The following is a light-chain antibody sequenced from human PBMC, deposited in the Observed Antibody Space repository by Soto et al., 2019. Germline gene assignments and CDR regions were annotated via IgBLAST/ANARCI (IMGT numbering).Light chain of an antibody. CDR1: QSLVHSDGNTY. Sequence: VVMTQSPLSLPVTLGQPASISCRSSQSLVHSDGNTYLNWFQQRPGQSPRRMIYKVSNRDSGFPDRFSGSGSGTYFTLKSSRAEAEDVCVYYCVQTIRLPWTFDQGPKVDIK. J-gene: IGKJ1*01. CDR3: VQTIRLPWT. CDR2: KVS. V-gene: IGKV2-30*02.